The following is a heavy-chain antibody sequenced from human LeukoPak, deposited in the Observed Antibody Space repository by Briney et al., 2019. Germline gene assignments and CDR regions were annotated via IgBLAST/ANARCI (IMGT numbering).Heavy chain of an antibody. Sequence: SCKASGGTFSSYAMSWVRQAPGKGLEWVSAISGSGGSTYYADSVKGRFTISRDNSKNTLYLQMNSLRAEDTAVYYCVRGGPIDYRGQGTLVTVSS. CDR2: ISGSGGST. J-gene: IGHJ4*02. V-gene: IGHV3-23*01. CDR1: GGTFSSYA. D-gene: IGHD3-16*01. CDR3: VRGGPIDY.